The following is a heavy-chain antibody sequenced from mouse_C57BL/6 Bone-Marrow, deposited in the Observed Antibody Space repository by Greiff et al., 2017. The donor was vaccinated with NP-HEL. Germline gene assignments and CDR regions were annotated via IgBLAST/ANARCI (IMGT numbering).Heavy chain of an antibody. V-gene: IGHV1-85*01. Sequence: QVQLKESGPELVKPGASVKLSCKASGYTFTSYDINWVKQRPGQGLEWIGWIYPRDGSTKYNEKFKGKATLTVDTSSSTAYMELHSLTSEDSAVYFCARCHYYGSSYWYFDVWGTGTTVTVSS. CDR1: GYTFTSYD. CDR3: ARCHYYGSSYWYFDV. J-gene: IGHJ1*03. D-gene: IGHD1-1*01. CDR2: IYPRDGST.